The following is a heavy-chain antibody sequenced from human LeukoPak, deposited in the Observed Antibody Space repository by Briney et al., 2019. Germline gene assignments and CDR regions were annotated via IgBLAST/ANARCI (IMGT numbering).Heavy chain of an antibody. D-gene: IGHD2-2*01. Sequence: GGSLRLSCAASGFTFSSYAMSWVRPAPGRGLAWVSTISGAAGSSYYADSVKGRFTISRDDSQNTLYLQMNSLSAEDTAVYYCAKVETSGGASCYALDYWGQGTLVTVSS. CDR2: ISGAAGSS. CDR1: GFTFSSYA. CDR3: AKVETSGGASCYALDY. V-gene: IGHV3-23*01. J-gene: IGHJ4*02.